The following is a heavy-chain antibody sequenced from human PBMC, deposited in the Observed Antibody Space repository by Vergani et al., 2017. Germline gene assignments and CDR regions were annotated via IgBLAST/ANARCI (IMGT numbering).Heavy chain of an antibody. CDR1: GGTFTNYA. J-gene: IGHJ4*02. D-gene: IGHD3-3*01. CDR2: IIPIFGIT. CDR3: ARGVGLEWSPGVGAFDY. Sequence: QLQLVQSGAEVKKPGSSVKVSCKASGGTFTNYAISWVRQAPGQGLEWMGGIIPIFGITNYTQKFLGRVTITADISTSTAYMELSSLRSEDTAVYYCARGVGLEWSPGVGAFDYWGQGTLVTVSS. V-gene: IGHV1-69*17.